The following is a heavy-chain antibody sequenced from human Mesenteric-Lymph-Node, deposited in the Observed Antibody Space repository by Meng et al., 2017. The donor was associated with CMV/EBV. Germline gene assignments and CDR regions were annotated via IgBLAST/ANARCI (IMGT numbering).Heavy chain of an antibody. V-gene: IGHV4-59*01. CDR2: IYYSGTT. Sequence: SETLSLTCTVSGGSISPYYWSWIRQPPGKRLEWIAYIYYSGTTDYNPALKSRVTISVATSKNQFSLSLSSVTAADTAVYYCARAPYNMRNIIGFDSWGQGTLVTVSS. J-gene: IGHJ4*03. CDR3: ARAPYNMRNIIGFDS. D-gene: IGHD5-24*01. CDR1: GGSISPYY.